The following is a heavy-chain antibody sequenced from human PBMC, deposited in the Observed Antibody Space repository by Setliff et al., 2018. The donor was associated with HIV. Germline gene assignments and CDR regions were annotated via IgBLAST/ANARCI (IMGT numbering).Heavy chain of an antibody. J-gene: IGHJ4*02. CDR3: ARGGGRGYCSGGSCYGGYFDY. CDR1: GGTFSSYA. D-gene: IGHD2-15*01. CDR2: IIPIFGTA. Sequence: SVKVSCKASGGTFSSYAISWVRQAPGQGLEWMGGIIPIFGTANYAQKFQGRVTITTDESTSTAYMELSSLRSEDTAVYYCARGGGRGYCSGGSCYGGYFDYWGQGALVTVSS. V-gene: IGHV1-69*05.